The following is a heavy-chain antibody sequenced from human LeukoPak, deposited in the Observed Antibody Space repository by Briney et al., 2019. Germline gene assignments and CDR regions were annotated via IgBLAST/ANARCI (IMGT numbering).Heavy chain of an antibody. D-gene: IGHD3-22*01. CDR2: TINSGPRT. CDR3: AKRGVVIRVILVGFHKEAYYFDS. Sequence: SAGSLRPSWAVSTITPTNNGTSWVRQAPRKGLEWVAATINSGPRTKYTDSVKGRFTISRDNSKNTLYLKMNSLRAEDTAVYFCAKRGVVIRVILVGFHKEAYYFDSWGQGALVTVSS. V-gene: IGHV3-23*01. J-gene: IGHJ4*02. CDR1: TITPTNNG.